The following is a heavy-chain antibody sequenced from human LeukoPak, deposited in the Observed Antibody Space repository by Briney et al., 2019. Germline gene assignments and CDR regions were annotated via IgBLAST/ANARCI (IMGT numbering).Heavy chain of an antibody. CDR3: AKDLMTTVSKSGDPAFDI. J-gene: IGHJ3*02. CDR2: ISGSGGST. Sequence: GGSLRLSCTASGFSFDDYAMYWVRQAPGKGLEWVSAISGSGGSTYYADSVKGRFTISRDNSKNTLYLQMNSLRAEDTAVYYCAKDLMTTVSKSGDPAFDIWGQGTMVTVSS. CDR1: GFSFDDYA. V-gene: IGHV3-23*01. D-gene: IGHD4-17*01.